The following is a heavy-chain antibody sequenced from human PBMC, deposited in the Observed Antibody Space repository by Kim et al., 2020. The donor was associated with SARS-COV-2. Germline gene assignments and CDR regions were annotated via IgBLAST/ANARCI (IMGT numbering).Heavy chain of an antibody. V-gene: IGHV1-3*01. J-gene: IGHJ4*02. CDR3: ARGGLKVLRYFDWSDSNNSLDY. CDR1: GYTFSTYA. Sequence: ASVKVSCKASGYTFSTYAIHWVRQAPGQRLEWMGWINAGNGNTKYSQKFQGRVTITRDTSASTVYMELSSLRSEDTAVYYCARGGLKVLRYFDWSDSNNSLDYWGQGTLVTVSS. D-gene: IGHD3-9*01. CDR2: INAGNGNT.